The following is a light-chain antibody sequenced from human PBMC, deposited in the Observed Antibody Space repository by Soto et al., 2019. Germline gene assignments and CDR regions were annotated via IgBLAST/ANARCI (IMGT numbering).Light chain of an antibody. CDR2: GND. J-gene: IGLJ1*01. CDR1: SSNIGAGYD. CDR3: QSYDRSLSGSV. V-gene: IGLV1-40*01. Sequence: QSVLTQPPSVSGAPGQGVTISCTGSSSNIGAGYDVHWYQQLPGAAPKLLIFGNDNRPSGVPDRFSGSRSGTSASLAITGLQAEDDADYCCQSYDRSLSGSVFGAGTKLTVL.